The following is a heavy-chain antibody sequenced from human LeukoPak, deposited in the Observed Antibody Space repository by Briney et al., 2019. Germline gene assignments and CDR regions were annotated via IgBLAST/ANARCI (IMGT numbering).Heavy chain of an antibody. J-gene: IGHJ4*02. V-gene: IGHV4-59*01. CDR1: GGSISSYY. CDR2: MYYRGNT. Sequence: TSETLSLTCTVSGGSISSYYWSWIRQPPGKGLEWIGYMYYRGNTNYNPSLKSRVTISIDTPNNQFSLKLSSVTAADTAVYYCARFLYGSGSYYFDYWDQGTLVTVSS. D-gene: IGHD3-10*01. CDR3: ARFLYGSGSYYFDY.